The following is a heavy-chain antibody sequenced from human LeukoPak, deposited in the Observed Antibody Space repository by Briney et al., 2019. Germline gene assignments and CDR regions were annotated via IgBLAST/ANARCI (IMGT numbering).Heavy chain of an antibody. V-gene: IGHV4-4*07. Sequence: PSETLSLTCTVSGGSISSYYWSWIRQPVGKGLEWIGRIYTSGSTNYNPSLKSRVTMSVDTSKNQFSLKLSSVTAADTAVYYCARDKGSGSLYYYYYYGMDGWGQGTTVTVSS. CDR2: IYTSGST. CDR3: ARDKGSGSLYYYYYYGMDG. CDR1: GGSISSYY. D-gene: IGHD3-10*01. J-gene: IGHJ6*02.